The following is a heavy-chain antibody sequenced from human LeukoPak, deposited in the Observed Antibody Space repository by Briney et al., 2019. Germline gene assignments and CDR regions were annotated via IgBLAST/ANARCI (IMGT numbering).Heavy chain of an antibody. Sequence: GESLKISCKGSGYSFTSYWIGWVRQMPGKGLEWMGIIYPGDSDTRYCPSFQGQVTISADKSISTAYLQWSSLKASDTAMYYCARLGADSHYYDSSGYYDYWGQGTLVTVSS. CDR1: GYSFTSYW. V-gene: IGHV5-51*01. D-gene: IGHD3-22*01. CDR2: IYPGDSDT. J-gene: IGHJ4*02. CDR3: ARLGADSHYYDSSGYYDY.